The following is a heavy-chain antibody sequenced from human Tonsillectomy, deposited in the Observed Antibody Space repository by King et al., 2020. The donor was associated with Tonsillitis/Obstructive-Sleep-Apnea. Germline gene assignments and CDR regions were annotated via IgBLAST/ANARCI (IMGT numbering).Heavy chain of an antibody. D-gene: IGHD3-3*01. CDR2: IYPCDSHT. V-gene: IGHV5-51*01. CDR1: GYSFTTYW. Sequence: GQLVQSGAEVKKPGESLKISCKGSGYSFTTYWIGWVRQMPGKGLEWMGIIYPCDSHTRYSPSFQGQVTISAAKAIRAAYLQWGSLKASDTAMYYCARRGFLEWQNWFDPWGQGTLVTVSS. J-gene: IGHJ5*02. CDR3: ARRGFLEWQNWFDP.